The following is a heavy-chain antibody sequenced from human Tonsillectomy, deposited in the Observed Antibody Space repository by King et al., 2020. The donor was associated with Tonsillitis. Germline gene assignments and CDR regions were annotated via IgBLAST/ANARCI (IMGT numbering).Heavy chain of an antibody. CDR2: ISAHNGNR. D-gene: IGHD5-18*01. J-gene: IGHJ4*02. CDR1: GYTFTNYG. V-gene: IGHV1-18*04. Sequence: QLVQSGAEVKKPGASVKVSCKASGYTFTNYGISWVRQAPGQGLEWMGWISAHNGNRNYAQNLQGRVTMTTDTSTSTAYMELRSLRSDDTAVYFCARARERYSYGRNDYWGQGSLVTVSS. CDR3: ARARERYSYGRNDY.